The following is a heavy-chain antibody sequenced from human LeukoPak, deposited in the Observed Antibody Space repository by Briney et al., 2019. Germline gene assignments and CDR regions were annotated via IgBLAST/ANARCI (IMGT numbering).Heavy chain of an antibody. V-gene: IGHV3-23*01. Sequence: PGGSLRLSCVASGFTFSTYAMTWVRQAPGRGLEWVSSIGATGGDTYYAESVKGRLTISRDNFKNTLYLQMNSLKVEDTAIYYCAKFRPDDLSNYFDYWGQGTLVTVSS. J-gene: IGHJ4*02. D-gene: IGHD4-11*01. CDR2: IGATGGDT. CDR3: AKFRPDDLSNYFDY. CDR1: GFTFSTYA.